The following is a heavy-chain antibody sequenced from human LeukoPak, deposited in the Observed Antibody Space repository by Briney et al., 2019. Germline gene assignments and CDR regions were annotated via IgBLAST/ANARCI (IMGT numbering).Heavy chain of an antibody. V-gene: IGHV3-7*04. Sequence: GGSLRLSCAASGFTFSSYWMSWVRQAPGKGLEWVANIKQDGSEKYYVDSVKGRFTISRDNAKNSLYLQMNSLRAEDTAVYYCARARAIVVVPAAMPRGYNWFDPWGQGTLVTVSS. CDR2: IKQDGSEK. CDR3: ARARAIVVVPAAMPRGYNWFDP. CDR1: GFTFSSYW. D-gene: IGHD2-2*01. J-gene: IGHJ5*02.